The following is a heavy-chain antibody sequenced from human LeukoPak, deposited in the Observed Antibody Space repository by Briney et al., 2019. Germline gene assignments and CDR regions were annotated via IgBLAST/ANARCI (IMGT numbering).Heavy chain of an antibody. D-gene: IGHD2-8*02. CDR3: ARADYGTGGWFDP. CDR1: GGSISSGGYY. Sequence: SETLSLTCTVSGGSISSGGYYWSWIRQHPGTDLEWIGYIYYSGSTYYNPSLKSRVTISVDTSKNQFSLKLSSVTAADTAVYYCARADYGTGGWFDPWGQGTLVTVSS. J-gene: IGHJ5*02. CDR2: IYYSGST. V-gene: IGHV4-31*03.